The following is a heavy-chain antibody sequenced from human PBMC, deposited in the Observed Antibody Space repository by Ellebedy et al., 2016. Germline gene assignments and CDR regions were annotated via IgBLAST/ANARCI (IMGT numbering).Heavy chain of an antibody. CDR3: YYGHYSGS. Sequence: GESLKISXAASGFTFSNFFMTWVRQAPGKGLEWVSTISGAGTNTYFADSVRGRFTISRDNSANTLYLHMSSLRAEDTAVYYCYYGHYSGSWGQGTLVTVSS. V-gene: IGHV3-23*01. J-gene: IGHJ4*02. D-gene: IGHD4-17*01. CDR1: GFTFSNFF. CDR2: ISGAGTNT.